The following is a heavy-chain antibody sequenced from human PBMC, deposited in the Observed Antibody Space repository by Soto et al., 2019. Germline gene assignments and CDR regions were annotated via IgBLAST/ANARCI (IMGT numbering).Heavy chain of an antibody. D-gene: IGHD3-10*01. CDR3: ARDHYYGSGGRLYYYGLDV. Sequence: EVQLVESGGGLVQPGGSLRLSCAASGFTFSAYNMNWVRRAPGKGLEWVSSISGSSSTIYYPDSVKGRFTISRDNAKNSLYLQMHSRRKGDTAVYYCARDHYYGSGGRLYYYGLDVWGQGTTVTVSS. V-gene: IGHV3-48*02. J-gene: IGHJ6*02. CDR2: ISGSSSTI. CDR1: GFTFSAYN.